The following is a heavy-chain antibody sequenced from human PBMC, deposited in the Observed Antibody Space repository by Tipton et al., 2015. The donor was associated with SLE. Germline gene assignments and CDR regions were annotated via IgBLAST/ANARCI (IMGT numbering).Heavy chain of an antibody. Sequence: GSLRLSCAASGFTFSSYGMHWVRQAPGKGLEWMALIWYDGSNKYYADSVKGRFTISRDNSKNTLYLQMNSLRAEDTAVFYCAKDRTMVVDAFDIWGQGTMVTVSS. V-gene: IGHV3-30*02. CDR3: AKDRTMVVDAFDI. J-gene: IGHJ3*02. CDR2: IWYDGSNK. CDR1: GFTFSSYG. D-gene: IGHD4/OR15-4a*01.